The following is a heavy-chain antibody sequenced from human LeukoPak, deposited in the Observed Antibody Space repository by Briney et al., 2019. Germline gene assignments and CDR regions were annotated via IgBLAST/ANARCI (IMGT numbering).Heavy chain of an antibody. CDR2: IRYDGSNK. D-gene: IGHD5-24*01. Sequence: PGGSLRLSCAASGFTFSSYAMHWVRQAPGKGLEWVAFIRYDGSNKYYADSVKGRFTISRDNSKNTLYLQMNSLRAEDTAVYYCAKGRNFRRDGYNSLFDYWGQGTLVTVSS. CDR3: AKGRNFRRDGYNSLFDY. J-gene: IGHJ4*02. V-gene: IGHV3-30*02. CDR1: GFTFSSYA.